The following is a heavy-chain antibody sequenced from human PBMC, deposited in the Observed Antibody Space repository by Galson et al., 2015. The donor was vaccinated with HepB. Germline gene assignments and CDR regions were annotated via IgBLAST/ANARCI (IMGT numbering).Heavy chain of an antibody. D-gene: IGHD3-16*01. J-gene: IGHJ4*02. CDR2: ITSSGLGT. V-gene: IGHV3-23*01. Sequence: SLRLSCAASGFTFNRYAMNWVRQAPEKGLEWVSTITSSGLGTYYADSVKGRFTISRDISMSTLYLQMDSLRAGDTAIYYCAKDTYASATDWGQGTLVTVSS. CDR3: AKDTYASATD. CDR1: GFTFNRYA.